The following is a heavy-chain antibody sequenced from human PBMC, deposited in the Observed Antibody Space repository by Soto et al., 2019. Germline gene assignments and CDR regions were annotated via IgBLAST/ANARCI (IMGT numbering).Heavy chain of an antibody. J-gene: IGHJ4*02. Sequence: QVQLVQSGPELKKPGASVKVSCKASGYSFHNFGIVWVRQAPGQGLEWMEWISGQIAKTNYAQKFQVKVTMTTDTSTSTAYMELHTLTSDDTCIYSCARGPPSLSFSLTLRYWGQGTLVTVSS. D-gene: IGHD3-10*01. CDR3: ARGPPSLSFSLTLRY. V-gene: IGHV1-18*04. CDR2: ISGQIAKT. CDR1: GYSFHNFG.